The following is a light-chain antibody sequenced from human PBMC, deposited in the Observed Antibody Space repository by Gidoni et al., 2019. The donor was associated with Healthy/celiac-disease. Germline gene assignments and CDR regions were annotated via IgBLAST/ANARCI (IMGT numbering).Light chain of an antibody. Sequence: EIVLTQSPATLSLSPGEIATLSCRASQSVSSYLAWYQQKPGQAHRLLIYDASNSATGIPARFIGSGSGTDFTLTISSLEPEDFAVYYCQQRSNWPPYTFGQGTKLEIK. CDR2: DAS. CDR1: QSVSSY. J-gene: IGKJ2*01. CDR3: QQRSNWPPYT. V-gene: IGKV3-11*01.